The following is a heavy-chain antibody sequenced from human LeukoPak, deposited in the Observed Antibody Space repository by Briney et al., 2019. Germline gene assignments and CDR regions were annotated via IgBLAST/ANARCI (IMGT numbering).Heavy chain of an antibody. J-gene: IGHJ4*02. V-gene: IGHV3-7*01. CDR2: IKQDGSEK. CDR3: ARVVEVAADFDY. D-gene: IGHD2-21*01. Sequence: GGSLRLSCAASGFTLRSYWLSWVRQAAGKGLEGVANIKQDGSEKYYVDSVKGRFTISRDNAKNSLYLQMNSLRAEDTAVYYCARVVEVAADFDYWGQGTLVTVSP. CDR1: GFTLRSYW.